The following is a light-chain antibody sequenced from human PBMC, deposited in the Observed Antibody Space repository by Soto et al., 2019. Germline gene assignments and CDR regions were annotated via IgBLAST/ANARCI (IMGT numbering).Light chain of an antibody. CDR1: QSISSW. V-gene: IGKV1-5*01. J-gene: IGKJ1*01. CDR2: DAS. CDR3: QQYNSYSGT. Sequence: DIQMTQPPSTLSASVGDRVTITCRASQSISSWLAWYQQKPGKAPKLLIYDASSLESGVPSRFSGSGSGTEFTLTISSLQPDDFATYSCQQYNSYSGTFGQGTKVEIK.